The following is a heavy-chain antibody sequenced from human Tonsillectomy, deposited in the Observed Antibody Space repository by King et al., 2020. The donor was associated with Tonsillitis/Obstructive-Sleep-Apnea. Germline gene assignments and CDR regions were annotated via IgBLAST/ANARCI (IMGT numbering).Heavy chain of an antibody. CDR3: AKDPPRGGVTGGRAFDI. D-gene: IGHD7-27*01. CDR2: ISGSGGST. J-gene: IGHJ3*02. Sequence: QLVQSGGGLVQPGGSLRLSCAASGFTFSSYAMSWVRQSPGKGLEWVSGISGSGGSTYYADSEKGRLTISRDNSKNTLYLQMNRLGAEETAVYYCAKDPPRGGVTGGRAFDIWGQGTMVTVSS. V-gene: IGHV3-23*04. CDR1: GFTFSSYA.